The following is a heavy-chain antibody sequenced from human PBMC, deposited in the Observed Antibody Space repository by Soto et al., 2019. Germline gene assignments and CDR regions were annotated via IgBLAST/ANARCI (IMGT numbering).Heavy chain of an antibody. CDR3: ANVIGGDSEYYFDY. Sequence: SETLSLTCTVSGVSISTGGYYWSWIRQHPGKGLEWIGNIYYSGRTYYNPSLKSRVILSVDTSKNHFSLNLRSLTAADSAMYYCANVIGGDSEYYFDYWGQGALVTVSS. CDR1: GVSISTGGYY. D-gene: IGHD2-21*02. J-gene: IGHJ4*02. V-gene: IGHV4-31*03. CDR2: IYYSGRT.